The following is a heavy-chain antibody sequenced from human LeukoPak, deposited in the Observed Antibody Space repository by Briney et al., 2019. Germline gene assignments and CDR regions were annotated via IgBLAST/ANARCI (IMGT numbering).Heavy chain of an antibody. CDR3: ARETDSTLFDY. Sequence: GGSLRLSCAASGFTFSFFEMNWVRQAPGKGLEWVSYISSSGSTIYYADSVKGRFTMYRDNAKNSLYLQMNSLRAEDTAVYYCARETDSTLFDYWGRGTLVTVSS. CDR2: ISSSGSTI. J-gene: IGHJ4*02. CDR1: GFTFSFFE. D-gene: IGHD2-2*01. V-gene: IGHV3-48*03.